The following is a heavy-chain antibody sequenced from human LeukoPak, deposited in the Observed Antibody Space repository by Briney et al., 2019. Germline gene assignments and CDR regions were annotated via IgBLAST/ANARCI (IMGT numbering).Heavy chain of an antibody. CDR3: ARVMESSGWPLGAFDI. V-gene: IGHV3-21*01. D-gene: IGHD6-19*01. CDR1: GFTFSSYS. Sequence: PGGSLRLSCAASGFTFSSYSMNWVRQAPGKGLEWVSSISSSSSYIYYADSVKGRFTISRDNAKNSLYLQMNSLRAEDTAVYYCARVMESSGWPLGAFDIWGQGTMVTVSS. J-gene: IGHJ3*02. CDR2: ISSSSSYI.